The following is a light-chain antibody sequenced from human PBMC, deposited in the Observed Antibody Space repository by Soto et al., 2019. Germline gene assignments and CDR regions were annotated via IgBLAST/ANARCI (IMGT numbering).Light chain of an antibody. CDR2: EVI. CDR3: SSFTSSSTWV. Sequence: QSALTQPASVSGSPGQSITISCTGTSSDIGRYDYVSWFQQHQGRAPKLLIYEVIHRHSGVSIRFSGSKSGSTASLTISGLQSEDEADFYCSSFTSSSTWVFGGGTKVTVL. CDR1: SSDIGRYDY. J-gene: IGLJ3*02. V-gene: IGLV2-14*01.